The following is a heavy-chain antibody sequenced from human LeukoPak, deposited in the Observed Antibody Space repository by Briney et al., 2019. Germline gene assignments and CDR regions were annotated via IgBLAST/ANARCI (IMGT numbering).Heavy chain of an antibody. CDR3: ARRVLRRGYSGYEELDY. D-gene: IGHD5-12*01. CDR2: IIPIFGTA. Sequence: SVKVSCKASGGTFSSYAISWVRQAPGQGLEWMGGIIPIFGTANYAQKFQGRVTITADESTSTAYMELSSLRSEDTAVYYCARRVLRRGYSGYEELDYWGQGTLVTVSS. J-gene: IGHJ4*02. CDR1: GGTFSSYA. V-gene: IGHV1-69*13.